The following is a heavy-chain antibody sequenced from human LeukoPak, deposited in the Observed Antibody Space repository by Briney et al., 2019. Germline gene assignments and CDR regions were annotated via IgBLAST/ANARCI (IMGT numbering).Heavy chain of an antibody. D-gene: IGHD3-10*01. CDR3: ARGSRGLLYYYYYMDV. CDR1: GYSFTSYW. CDR2: IYPGDSDT. V-gene: IGHV5-51*01. J-gene: IGHJ6*03. Sequence: GESLKISCKGSGYSFTSYWIGWARQMPGKGLEWMGIIYPGDSDTRYSPSFQGQVTISADKSISTAYLQWSSLKASDTAMYYCARGSRGLLYYYYYMDVWGKGTTVTVSS.